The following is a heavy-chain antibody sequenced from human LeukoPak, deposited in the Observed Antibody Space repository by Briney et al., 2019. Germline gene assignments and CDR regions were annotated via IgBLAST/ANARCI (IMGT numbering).Heavy chain of an antibody. CDR3: ARLARTDSSSWYSPGSGVVDY. V-gene: IGHV4-34*01. J-gene: IGHJ4*02. CDR1: GGSFSGYY. Sequence: SETLSLTCAVYGGSFSGYYWSWIRQPPGEGLEWIGEINHSGSTNYNPSLKSRVTISVDTSKNQFSLKLSSVTAADTAVYYCARLARTDSSSWYSPGSGVVDYWGQGTLVTVSS. D-gene: IGHD6-13*01. CDR2: INHSGST.